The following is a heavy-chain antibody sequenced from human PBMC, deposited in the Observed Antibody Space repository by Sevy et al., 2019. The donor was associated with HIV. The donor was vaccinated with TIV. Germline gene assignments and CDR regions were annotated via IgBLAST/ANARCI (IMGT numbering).Heavy chain of an antibody. CDR2: IESDGTT. J-gene: IGHJ4*02. V-gene: IGHV3-53*01. CDR3: ATMHYGALDN. CDR1: GFTVRSTY. Sequence: GGSLRLSCAASGFTVRSTYMTRVRQAPRKGLDWISVIESDGTTYYADSVKGRFTIARDNSRNTLYLQMNALRAEDTAVYYCATMHYGALDNWGQGTLVTVSS. D-gene: IGHD4-17*01.